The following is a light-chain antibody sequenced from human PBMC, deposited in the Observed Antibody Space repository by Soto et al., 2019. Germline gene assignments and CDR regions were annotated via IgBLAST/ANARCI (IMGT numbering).Light chain of an antibody. J-gene: IGLJ1*01. CDR3: ETWDSNTHV. Sequence: QSVLTQSSSASASLGSSVKLTCTLSSGHSSYIIAWHQQQPGKAPRYLMKLEGSGSYNKGSGVPDRFSGSSSGVDRYLTIANLQFEDEADYYCETWDSNTHVFGTGTKVTVL. V-gene: IGLV4-60*02. CDR1: SGHSSYI. CDR2: LEGSGSY.